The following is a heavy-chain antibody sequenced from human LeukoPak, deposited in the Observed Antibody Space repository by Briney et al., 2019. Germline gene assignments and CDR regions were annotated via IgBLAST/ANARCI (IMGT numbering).Heavy chain of an antibody. V-gene: IGHV3-21*01. CDR3: ARGADSSGYYSIFYFDY. J-gene: IGHJ4*02. CDR1: GFTFSSYS. CDR2: ISSSSSYI. Sequence: GGSLRLSCAASGFTFSSYSMNWVRQAPGKGLEWVSSISSSSSYIYYADSVKGRFTISRDNVKNSLYLQMNSLRAEDTAVYYCARGADSSGYYSIFYFDYWGQGTLVTVSS. D-gene: IGHD3-22*01.